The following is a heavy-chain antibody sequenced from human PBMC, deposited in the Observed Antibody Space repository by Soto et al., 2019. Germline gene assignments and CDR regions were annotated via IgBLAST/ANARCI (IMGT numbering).Heavy chain of an antibody. CDR2: ISGSGGST. J-gene: IGHJ6*03. Sequence: GGSLRLSCAASGFTFSSYAMSWVRQAPGKGLEWVSAISGSGGSTYYADSVKGRFTISRDNSKNTMYLQMNSLIAEDTAVYYCAKEMAGASMGRVYYYYYMDVWGKGTTVTVSS. CDR1: GFTFSSYA. CDR3: AKEMAGASMGRVYYYYYMDV. D-gene: IGHD1-26*01. V-gene: IGHV3-23*01.